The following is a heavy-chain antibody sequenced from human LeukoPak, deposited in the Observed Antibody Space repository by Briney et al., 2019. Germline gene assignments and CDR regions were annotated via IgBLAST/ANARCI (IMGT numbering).Heavy chain of an antibody. J-gene: IGHJ3*02. CDR1: GFTFSSYW. D-gene: IGHD6-13*01. CDR3: ARPAYSSSWWDGFDI. Sequence: GGSLRLSCAASGFTFSSYWMSWVRQAPGKGLEWVANIKQDGSEKYFVDSVKGRFTISRDNAKKSLYLQMNSLRAEDTAVYYCARPAYSSSWWDGFDIWGQGTMVTVSS. CDR2: IKQDGSEK. V-gene: IGHV3-7*01.